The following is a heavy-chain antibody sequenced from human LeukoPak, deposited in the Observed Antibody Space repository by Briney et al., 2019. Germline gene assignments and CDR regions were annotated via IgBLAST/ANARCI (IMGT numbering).Heavy chain of an antibody. V-gene: IGHV1-69*01. CDR3: ARTTPKPAAMGGYYYYYMDV. CDR1: GGTFSSYA. CDR2: IIPIFGTA. Sequence: ASVKVSCKASGGTFSSYAISWVRQAPGQGLEWMGGIIPIFGTANYAQKFQGRVTITADESTSTAYMELSSLRSEDTAVHYCARTTPKPAAMGGYYYYYMDVWGKGTTVTVSS. J-gene: IGHJ6*03. D-gene: IGHD2-2*01.